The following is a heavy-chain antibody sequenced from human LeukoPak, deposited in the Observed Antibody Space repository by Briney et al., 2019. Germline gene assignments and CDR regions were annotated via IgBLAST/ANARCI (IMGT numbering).Heavy chain of an antibody. Sequence: SETLSLTCAVSGGPNSGSNWWSWVRQPPGKGLEWIGEIYHSGSSNYNPSLKSRVTISVDKSKNQFSLKLSSVTAADTAVYYSASRGTWFDPWGQGTLVTVSS. CDR1: GGPNSGSNW. CDR2: IYHSGSS. CDR3: ASRGTWFDP. J-gene: IGHJ5*02. V-gene: IGHV4-4*02.